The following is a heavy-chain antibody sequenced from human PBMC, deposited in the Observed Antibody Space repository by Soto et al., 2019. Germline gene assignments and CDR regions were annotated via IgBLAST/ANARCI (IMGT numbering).Heavy chain of an antibody. CDR2: IFPADSDT. CDR1: GYSFASYW. J-gene: IGHJ4*02. V-gene: IGHV5-51*01. D-gene: IGHD4-17*01. Sequence: GESLKISCEASGYSFASYWIGWVRQMPGKGLEWMGIIFPADSDTRYSPSFQGQVSISADKSNNTAYLQWSSLKASDTAMYYCTRPYGDPYWGQGTLVTVPQ. CDR3: TRPYGDPY.